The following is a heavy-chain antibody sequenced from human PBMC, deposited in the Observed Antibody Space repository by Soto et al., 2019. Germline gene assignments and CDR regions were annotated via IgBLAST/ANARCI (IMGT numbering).Heavy chain of an antibody. J-gene: IGHJ6*02. CDR3: ARDSDTAMVTGGEYYYYYGMDV. V-gene: IGHV4-59*01. CDR2: IHYSGST. CDR1: GGSFNANY. D-gene: IGHD5-18*01. Sequence: SETLSLTCAVSGGSFNANYWSWIRQPPGKGLEWIGYIHYSGSTNYNPSLKSRVTISVDTSKNQFSLKLSSVTAADTAVYYCARDSDTAMVTGGEYYYYYGMDVWGQGTTVTVSS.